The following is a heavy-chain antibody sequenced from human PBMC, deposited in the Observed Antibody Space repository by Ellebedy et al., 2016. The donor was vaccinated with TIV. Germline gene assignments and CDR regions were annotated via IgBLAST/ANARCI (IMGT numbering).Heavy chain of an antibody. CDR1: GGSISSTNW. Sequence: MPSETLSLTCAVSGGSISSTNWWSWVRQAPGKGLEWSGEIFHSGTTNYNPSLKSRVTISVDKSKNQFSLKLTSVTAAATAVYYCASNGWPGHWGQGTLVTVSS. CDR2: IFHSGTT. CDR3: ASNGWPGH. J-gene: IGHJ4*02. V-gene: IGHV4-4*02. D-gene: IGHD6-19*01.